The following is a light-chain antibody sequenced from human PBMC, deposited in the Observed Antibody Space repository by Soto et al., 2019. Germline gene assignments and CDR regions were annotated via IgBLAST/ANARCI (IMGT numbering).Light chain of an antibody. V-gene: IGKV1-17*01. Sequence: DIQMTQFPSSLSASVGDRVTITCRASQGIRNDLAWYQQKPGKAPKRLIYAASSLQSGVPSRFSVSGSGTEFTLAISRLQPEYFATFYCLQHSTYTLTFGQGTKVEIK. CDR3: LQHSTYTLT. CDR1: QGIRND. J-gene: IGKJ1*01. CDR2: AAS.